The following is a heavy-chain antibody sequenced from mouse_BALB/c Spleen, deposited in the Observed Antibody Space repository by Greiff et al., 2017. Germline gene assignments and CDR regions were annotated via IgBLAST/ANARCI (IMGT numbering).Heavy chain of an antibody. Sequence: VQLVESGAELVRPGTSVKISCKASGYTFTNYWLGWVKQRPGHGLEWIGDIYPGGGYTNYNEKFKGKATLTADTSSSTAYMQLSSLSAEDSAVYFYARIIYYALDYWGQGTSVTVSA. J-gene: IGHJ4*01. CDR1: GYTFTNYW. V-gene: IGHV1-63*02. CDR3: ARIIYYALDY. CDR2: IYPGGGYT.